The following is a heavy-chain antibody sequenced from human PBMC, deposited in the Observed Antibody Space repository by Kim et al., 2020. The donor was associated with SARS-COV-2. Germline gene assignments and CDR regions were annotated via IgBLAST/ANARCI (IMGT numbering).Heavy chain of an antibody. D-gene: IGHD3-3*01. J-gene: IGHJ4*02. CDR1: GGTFSSYA. CDR2: IIPIFGTA. Sequence: SVKVSCKASGGTFSSYAISWVRQAPGQGLEWMGGIIPIFGTANYAQKFQGRVTITADESTSTAYMELSSLRSEDTAVYYCARVKDFWSGLESEGPYYFDYWGQGTLVTVSS. CDR3: ARVKDFWSGLESEGPYYFDY. V-gene: IGHV1-69*13.